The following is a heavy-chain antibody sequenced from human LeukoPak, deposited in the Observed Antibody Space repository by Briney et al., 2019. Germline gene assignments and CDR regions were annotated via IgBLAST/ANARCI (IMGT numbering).Heavy chain of an antibody. CDR3: ARLTSSWFDS. V-gene: IGHV1-2*02. J-gene: IGHJ5*01. CDR2: ISPNSGGT. D-gene: IGHD2-2*01. Sequence: GASVKASCKASGYPFTTYYIHWVRQAPGQGLEWMGWISPNSGGTNYAQKFQGRVTMTRDTSISTAYMELSRLRSDDTAVYYCARLTSSWFDSWGQGTLVTVSS. CDR1: GYPFTTYY.